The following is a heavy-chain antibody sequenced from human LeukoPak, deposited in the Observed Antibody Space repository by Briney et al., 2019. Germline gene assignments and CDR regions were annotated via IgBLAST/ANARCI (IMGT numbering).Heavy chain of an antibody. V-gene: IGHV3-74*01. D-gene: IGHD2-15*01. CDR2: INSGGGHT. J-gene: IGHJ1*01. Sequence: PSGGSLRLSCAASGFTFSKYWLHWVRQAPGKGLVWVSYINSGGGHTDYADSVRGRFTISRDDAKNTLYLQMNNLRVDDTAVYYCPQVDFQYWGQGTLVIVSS. CDR3: PQVDFQY. CDR1: GFTFSKYW.